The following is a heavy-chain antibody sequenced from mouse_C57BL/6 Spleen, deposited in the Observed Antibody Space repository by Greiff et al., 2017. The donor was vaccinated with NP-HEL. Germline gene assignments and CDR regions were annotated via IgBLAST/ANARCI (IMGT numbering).Heavy chain of an antibody. D-gene: IGHD2-1*01. CDR2: IWSGGST. CDR1: GFSLTSYG. CDR3: ARKTTDYAMDY. Sequence: QVQLKESGPGLVQPSQSLSITCTVSGFSLTSYGVHWVRQSPGKGLEWLGVIWSGGSTGYNAAFISRLSISKDNSKSQVFFKMNSLQADDTAIYYCARKTTDYAMDYWGQGTSVTVSS. V-gene: IGHV2-2*01. J-gene: IGHJ4*01.